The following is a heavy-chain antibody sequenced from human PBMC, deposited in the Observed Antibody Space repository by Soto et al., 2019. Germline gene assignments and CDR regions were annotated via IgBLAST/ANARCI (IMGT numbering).Heavy chain of an antibody. CDR1: GFTFSSYG. Sequence: GGSLRLSCAASGFTFSSYGMHWVRQAPGKGLEWVAVISYDGSNKYYADSVKGRFTISRDNSKNTLYLQMNSLRAEDTAVYYCAKTPGIAVAGLYYYYYGMDVWGQGTTVTVSS. CDR2: ISYDGSNK. V-gene: IGHV3-30*18. D-gene: IGHD6-19*01. CDR3: AKTPGIAVAGLYYYYYGMDV. J-gene: IGHJ6*02.